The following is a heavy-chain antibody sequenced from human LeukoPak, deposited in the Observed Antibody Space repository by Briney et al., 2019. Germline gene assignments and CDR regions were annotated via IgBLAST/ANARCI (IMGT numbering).Heavy chain of an antibody. V-gene: IGHV4-30-4*01. Sequence: PSETLFLTCTVSGGSISSGDYYWSWIRQPPGKGLEWIGYIYYSGSTYYNPSLKSRVTISVDTSKNQFSLKLSSVTAADTAVYYCARGVVVVPAVHYYGMDVWGQGTTVTVSS. CDR2: IYYSGST. J-gene: IGHJ6*02. CDR3: ARGVVVVPAVHYYGMDV. D-gene: IGHD2-2*01. CDR1: GGSISSGDYY.